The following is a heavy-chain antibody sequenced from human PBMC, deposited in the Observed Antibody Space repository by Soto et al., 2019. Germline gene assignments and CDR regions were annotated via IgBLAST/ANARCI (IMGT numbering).Heavy chain of an antibody. V-gene: IGHV4-59*01. CDR3: ARNTVTPYFDY. CDR2: IYYSGST. Sequence: QVQLQESGPGLVKPSETLSLTCTVSGGSISSYYWSWIRQPPGKGLEWIGYIYYSGSTNYNPSLKSRVTISVDTSKNQFSLKLSSATAADTAVYYCARNTVTPYFDYWGQGTLVTVSS. D-gene: IGHD4-17*01. J-gene: IGHJ4*02. CDR1: GGSISSYY.